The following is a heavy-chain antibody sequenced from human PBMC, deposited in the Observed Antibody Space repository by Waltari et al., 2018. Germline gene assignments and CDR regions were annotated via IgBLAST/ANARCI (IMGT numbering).Heavy chain of an antibody. CDR1: GFTFSNNV. D-gene: IGHD2-15*01. Sequence: QVQLVESGGGVVQPGRSLRLSCAASGFTFSNNVFHWVRQAPGKGLEWVAFTSYDGTNKNYGDSVKGRFTISRDDSKSTLFLQMNSLRAGDTAVYYCAREVTTHSGDHDYWHFDLWGRGTLVIVSS. CDR3: AREVTTHSGDHDYWHFDL. CDR2: TSYDGTNK. J-gene: IGHJ2*01. V-gene: IGHV3-30*04.